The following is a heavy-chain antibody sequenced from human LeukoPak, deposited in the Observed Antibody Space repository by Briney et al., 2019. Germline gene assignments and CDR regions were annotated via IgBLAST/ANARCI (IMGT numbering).Heavy chain of an antibody. Sequence: GGSLRLSRSPSGFTFTSYWVAWVRQPPGEGLEWVSYIKEDGSEAYYADSVRVRFTTSRDNVKNSVFLQMNSPRAEDTAVYYCSNGIYRNSYWGEGTRVTLSS. D-gene: IGHD1-7*01. CDR2: IKEDGSEA. J-gene: IGHJ4*02. CDR3: SNGIYRNSY. CDR1: GFTFTSYW. V-gene: IGHV3-7*01.